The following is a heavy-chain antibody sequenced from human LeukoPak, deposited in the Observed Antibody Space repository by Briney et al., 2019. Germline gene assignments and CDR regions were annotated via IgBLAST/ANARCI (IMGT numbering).Heavy chain of an antibody. Sequence: SETLSLTCAVYGGSFSGDYWNWIRQPPGKGLEWIGEINHSGSTNSNPSLKSRVAISVDRSKNQFSLKLSSVTAADTAVYYCARRPRYSSGWYYFDSWGQGTLVTVSS. V-gene: IGHV4-34*01. J-gene: IGHJ4*02. CDR1: GGSFSGDY. CDR3: ARRPRYSSGWYYFDS. CDR2: INHSGST. D-gene: IGHD6-19*01.